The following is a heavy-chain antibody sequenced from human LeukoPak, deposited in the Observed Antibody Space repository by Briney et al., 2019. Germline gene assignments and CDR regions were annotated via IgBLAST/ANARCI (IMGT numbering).Heavy chain of an antibody. Sequence: GESLKISCKGSGYSFTSYWISWVRQMPGKCLEWMGRLDPTDSYTNYSPSFQGHVTISADKSISTAYLQWSSLKASDTAMYYCARHSSGWYNSFDIWGQGTMVTVSS. J-gene: IGHJ3*02. D-gene: IGHD6-19*01. CDR3: ARHSSGWYNSFDI. CDR2: LDPTDSYT. CDR1: GYSFTSYW. V-gene: IGHV5-10-1*01.